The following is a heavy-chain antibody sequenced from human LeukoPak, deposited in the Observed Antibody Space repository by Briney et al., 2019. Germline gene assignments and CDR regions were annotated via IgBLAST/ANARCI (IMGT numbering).Heavy chain of an antibody. Sequence: GGSLRLSCAASGFTFSSYSMNWVRQAPGKGLEWVSYISSSSSTIYYADSVKGRFTISRDNAKNSLYLQMNSLRAEDTAVYYCARGRRYYGSGRAYYMDVWAKGPRSPSP. CDR1: GFTFSSYS. J-gene: IGHJ6*03. V-gene: IGHV3-48*04. D-gene: IGHD3-10*01. CDR3: ARGRRYYGSGRAYYMDV. CDR2: ISSSSSTI.